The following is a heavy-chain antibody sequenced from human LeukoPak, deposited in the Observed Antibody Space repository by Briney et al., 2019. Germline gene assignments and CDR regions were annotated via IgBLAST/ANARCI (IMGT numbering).Heavy chain of an antibody. CDR1: GGSISGYY. CDR2: VHYNGSP. CDR3: ASGITRAGGVWFDP. D-gene: IGHD1-20*01. J-gene: IGHJ5*02. V-gene: IGHV4-59*01. Sequence: SETLSLTCTVSGGSISGYYWSWIRQAPGKGLEWIGYVHYNGSPNYNASLKSRVTISVDASKNQFSLKVSFVGAADTAVYYCASGITRAGGVWFDPWGQGTLVTVSS.